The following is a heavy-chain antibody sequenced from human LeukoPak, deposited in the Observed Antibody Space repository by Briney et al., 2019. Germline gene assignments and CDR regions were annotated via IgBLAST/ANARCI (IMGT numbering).Heavy chain of an antibody. CDR2: ISWNSGSI. D-gene: IGHD6-13*01. J-gene: IGHJ3*02. CDR1: GFTFSSYS. Sequence: GGSLRLSCAASGFTFSSYSMNWVRQAPGKGLEWVSGISWNSGSIGYADSVKGRFTISRDNAKNSLYLQMNSLRAEDTALYYCAKDIFLRIAAGAFDIWGQGTMVTVSS. CDR3: AKDIFLRIAAGAFDI. V-gene: IGHV3-9*01.